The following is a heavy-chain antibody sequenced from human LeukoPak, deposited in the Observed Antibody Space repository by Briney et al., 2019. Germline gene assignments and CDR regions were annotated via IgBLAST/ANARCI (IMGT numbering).Heavy chain of an antibody. CDR2: IYSDNT. CDR3: ARRAGAYSHPYDY. D-gene: IGHD4/OR15-4a*01. CDR1: GFTVSSNS. V-gene: IGHV3-53*01. J-gene: IGHJ4*02. Sequence: GGSLRLSCTVSGFTVSSNSMSWVRQAPGKGLEWVSFIYSDNTPYSDSVKGRFTISRDNSKNTLYLQMNSLRAEDTAVYYCARRAGAYSHPYDYRGQGTLVTVSS.